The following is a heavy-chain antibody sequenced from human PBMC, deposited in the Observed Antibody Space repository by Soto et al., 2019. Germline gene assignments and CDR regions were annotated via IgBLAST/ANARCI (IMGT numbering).Heavy chain of an antibody. V-gene: IGHV3-30-3*01. CDR3: ARDPAVKWELLHFDY. J-gene: IGHJ4*02. CDR1: GFTFSSYA. D-gene: IGHD1-26*01. Sequence: PGGSLRLSCAASGFTFSSYAKHWVRQAPGKGLEWVAVISYDGSNKYYADSVKGRFTISRDNSKNTLYLQMNSLRAEDTAVYYCARDPAVKWELLHFDYWGQGTLVTVSS. CDR2: ISYDGSNK.